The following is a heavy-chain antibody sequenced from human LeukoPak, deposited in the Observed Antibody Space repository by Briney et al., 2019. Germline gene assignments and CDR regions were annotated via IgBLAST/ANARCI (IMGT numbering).Heavy chain of an antibody. CDR1: GYNFSVYA. V-gene: IGHV1-2*02. Sequence: ASVKVSCKTSGYNFSVYAISWVRQAPGQGLEWMGWINPNSGGTNYAQKFQGRVTMTRDTSISTAYMELSRLRSDDTVVYYCAREGSYGSGSYYNGHNWFDPWGRGTLVTVSS. J-gene: IGHJ5*02. D-gene: IGHD3-10*01. CDR2: INPNSGGT. CDR3: AREGSYGSGSYYNGHNWFDP.